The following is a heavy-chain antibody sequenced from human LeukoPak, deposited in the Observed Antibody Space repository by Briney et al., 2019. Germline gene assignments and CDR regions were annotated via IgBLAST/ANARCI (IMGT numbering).Heavy chain of an antibody. CDR1: GGSISSYY. Sequence: SETLSLTCTVSGGSISSYYWSWIRQPPGKGLEWIGYIYYSGSTNYNPSLKSRVTISVDTSKNQFSLKLSSVTAADTAVYYCARVRDSSGYLDYWGQGTLVTAYS. D-gene: IGHD3-22*01. V-gene: IGHV4-59*01. CDR2: IYYSGST. CDR3: ARVRDSSGYLDY. J-gene: IGHJ4*02.